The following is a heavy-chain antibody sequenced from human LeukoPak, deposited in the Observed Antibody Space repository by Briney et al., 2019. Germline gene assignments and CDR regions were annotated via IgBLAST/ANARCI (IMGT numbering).Heavy chain of an antibody. Sequence: GGSLRLSCAASGFTFSSHVMSWVRQAPGKGLEWVSDISASGDTTYYADSVKGRFTISRDNSKNTLDLQMSSLRVEDTAVYYCARRDSAGSDFWGQGTLVTVSS. J-gene: IGHJ4*02. CDR2: ISASGDTT. CDR1: GFTFSSHV. CDR3: ARRDSAGSDF. V-gene: IGHV3-23*01. D-gene: IGHD3-22*01.